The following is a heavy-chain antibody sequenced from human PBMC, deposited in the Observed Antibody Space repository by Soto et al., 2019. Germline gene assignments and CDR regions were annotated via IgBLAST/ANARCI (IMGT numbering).Heavy chain of an antibody. CDR1: GFTFSSYA. V-gene: IGHV3-23*01. Sequence: GGSLRLSCAASGFTFSSYAMSWVRQAPGKGLEWVSAISGSGGSTYYADSVKGRFTISRDNSKNTLYLQMNSMRAEDTAVYYCAKDPARLPVNYFDYWGQGTLVTVSS. CDR3: AKDPARLPVNYFDY. J-gene: IGHJ4*02. CDR2: ISGSGGST. D-gene: IGHD6-6*01.